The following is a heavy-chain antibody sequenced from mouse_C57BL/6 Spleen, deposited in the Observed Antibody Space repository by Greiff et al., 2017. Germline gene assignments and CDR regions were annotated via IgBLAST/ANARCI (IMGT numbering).Heavy chain of an antibody. CDR1: GYTFTDYY. Sequence: EVQPQQSGPELVKPGASVKISCKASGYTFTDYYMNWVKQSHGKSLEWIGDINPNNGGTSYNQKFKGKATLTVDKSSSTAYMELRSLTSEDSAVYYCARGIITTVVAEDWYFDVWGTGTTVTVSS. D-gene: IGHD1-1*01. J-gene: IGHJ1*03. CDR2: INPNNGGT. V-gene: IGHV1-26*01. CDR3: ARGIITTVVAEDWYFDV.